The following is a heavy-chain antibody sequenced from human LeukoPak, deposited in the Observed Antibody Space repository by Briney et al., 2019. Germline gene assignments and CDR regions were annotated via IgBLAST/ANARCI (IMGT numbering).Heavy chain of an antibody. J-gene: IGHJ4*02. D-gene: IGHD1-26*01. CDR2: VSYSGST. CDR1: GGSISGQY. CDR3: ARGGASSRYFDY. Sequence: LETLSLTCTVSGGSISGQYWSWIRQPPGKGLEWIGFVSYSGSTNYNPSLNGRVTISLDTSKNQFSLRLNSVTAADTAVYYCARGGASSRYFDYWGQGTLVTVSS. V-gene: IGHV4-59*11.